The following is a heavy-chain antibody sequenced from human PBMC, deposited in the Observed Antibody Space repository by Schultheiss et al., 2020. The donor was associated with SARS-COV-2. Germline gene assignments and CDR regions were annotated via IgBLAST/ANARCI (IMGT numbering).Heavy chain of an antibody. Sequence: SETLSLTCTVSGGSISSYYWGWIRQPPGKGLEWIGSIYYSGSTYYNPSLKSRVTISVDTSKNQFSLKLSSVTAADTAVYYCARSTYSGSYNWFDPWGQGTLVTVSS. V-gene: IGHV4-39*07. CDR3: ARSTYSGSYNWFDP. J-gene: IGHJ5*02. CDR1: GGSISSYY. D-gene: IGHD1-26*01. CDR2: IYYSGST.